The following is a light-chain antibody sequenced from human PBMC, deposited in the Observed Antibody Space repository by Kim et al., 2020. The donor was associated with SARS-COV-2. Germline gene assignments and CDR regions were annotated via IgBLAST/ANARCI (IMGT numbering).Light chain of an antibody. Sequence: SYELTQPPSVSVAPGQTASITCAGDKLGSKYAYWYQQKPGQSPVLVIYQDSKRPSGIPERFSGSNSGNTATLTISGTQAMDEADYYCQAWDSSTYVFGTGTKVTVL. J-gene: IGLJ1*01. V-gene: IGLV3-1*01. CDR1: KLGSKY. CDR3: QAWDSSTYV. CDR2: QDS.